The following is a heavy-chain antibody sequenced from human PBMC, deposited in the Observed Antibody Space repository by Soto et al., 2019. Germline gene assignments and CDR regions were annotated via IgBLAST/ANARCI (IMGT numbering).Heavy chain of an antibody. J-gene: IGHJ5*02. CDR1: GGTFSSYA. V-gene: IGHV1-69*01. CDR3: ARQTRGWSRVRFDP. CDR2: IIPIFGTA. Sequence: QVQLVQSGAEVKKPGSSVKVSCKASGGTFSSYAISWVRQAPGQGLEWMGGIIPIFGTANYAQKFQGRVTITADESTSTAYRELSSLRAEDTAVYYCARQTRGWSRVRFDPWGQGTLVTVSS. D-gene: IGHD6-19*01.